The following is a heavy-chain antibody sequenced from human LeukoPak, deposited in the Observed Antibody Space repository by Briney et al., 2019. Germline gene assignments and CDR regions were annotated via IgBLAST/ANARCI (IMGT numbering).Heavy chain of an antibody. CDR3: AKGYCSSTSCWNWFDP. V-gene: IGHV3-23*01. CDR2: ISGSGGST. J-gene: IGHJ5*02. Sequence: PGGSLRLSCAASGFTFSSYAMSWVRQAPGKGLEWVSAISGSGGSTYYADSVKGRFTISRDNSKNTLYLQMNSLRAEDTAVYYCAKGYCSSTSCWNWFDPWGQGTLVTVPS. D-gene: IGHD2-2*01. CDR1: GFTFSSYA.